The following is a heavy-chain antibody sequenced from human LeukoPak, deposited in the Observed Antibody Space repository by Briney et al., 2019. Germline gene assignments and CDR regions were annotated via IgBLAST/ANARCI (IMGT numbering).Heavy chain of an antibody. V-gene: IGHV3-21*01. CDR1: GYTFSSYS. J-gene: IGHJ4*02. CDR3: VRLRRNSDTSGFYYYYDF. Sequence: NTGGSLRLSCVASGYTFSSYSINWVRQAPGKGLEWVSSISVRSNYIYYADPVRGRFSISRDDARDSLYLQMNSLRAEDTAVYYCVRLRRNSDTSGFYYYYDFWGQGTLVTVSS. CDR2: ISVRSNYI. D-gene: IGHD3-22*01.